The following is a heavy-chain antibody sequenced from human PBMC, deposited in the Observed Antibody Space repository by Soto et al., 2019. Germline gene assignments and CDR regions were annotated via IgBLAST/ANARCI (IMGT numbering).Heavy chain of an antibody. CDR1: GGSVSSGSYY. J-gene: IGHJ6*02. V-gene: IGHV4-61*01. CDR3: ARGIEGWYQGRYYYGMDV. Sequence: QVQLQESGPGLVKPSETLSLTCTVSGGSVSSGSYYWSWIRQPPGKGLEWIGYIYYSGSTNYNPSLKSRGTISGATSKNQFSLKLSSVTAADTAVYYCARGIEGWYQGRYYYGMDVGGQGTTVTVSS. D-gene: IGHD6-19*01. CDR2: IYYSGST.